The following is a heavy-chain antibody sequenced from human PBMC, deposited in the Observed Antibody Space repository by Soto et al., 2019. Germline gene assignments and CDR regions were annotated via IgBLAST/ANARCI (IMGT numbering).Heavy chain of an antibody. CDR2: ISYDGSNK. J-gene: IGHJ6*02. V-gene: IGHV3-30*18. CDR1: GFTFSSYG. CDR3: AKDVVVGATTGLGDYYYYYGTDV. Sequence: GGSLRLSCAASGFTFSSYGMHWVRQAPGKGLEWVAVISYDGSNKYYADSVKGRFTISRDNSKNTLYLQMNSLRAEDTAVYYCAKDVVVGATTGLGDYYYYYGTDVWGQGTTVTVSS. D-gene: IGHD1-26*01.